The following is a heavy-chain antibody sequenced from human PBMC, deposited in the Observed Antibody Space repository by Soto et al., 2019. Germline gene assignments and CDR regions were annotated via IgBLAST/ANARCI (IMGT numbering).Heavy chain of an antibody. CDR1: GGTFSSYS. CDR3: ARGSPIAVAGTTWFDP. D-gene: IGHD6-19*01. Sequence: SVKVSCKASGGTFSSYSISWVRQAPGQGLEWMGGIIPIFGTANYAQKFQGRVTITADESTSTAYMELSSLRSEDTAVYYCARGSPIAVAGTTWFDPWGQGTLVTVPS. V-gene: IGHV1-69*13. J-gene: IGHJ5*02. CDR2: IIPIFGTA.